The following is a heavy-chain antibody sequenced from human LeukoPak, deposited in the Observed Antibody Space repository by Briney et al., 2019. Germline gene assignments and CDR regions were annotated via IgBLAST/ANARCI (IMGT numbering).Heavy chain of an antibody. CDR2: INTNTGTP. CDR3: ARDGAVLAVPFDY. V-gene: IGHV7-4-1*02. D-gene: IGHD3-3*02. Sequence: GASVKVSCNAFGYTFTTYSMNWVRQAPGQGLEWMGWINTNTGTPAYAQGFTGRFVFSLDTSVRTAYLQITSLETEDTAMYFCARDGAVLAVPFDYWGQGTLVTVSS. J-gene: IGHJ4*02. CDR1: GYTFTTYS.